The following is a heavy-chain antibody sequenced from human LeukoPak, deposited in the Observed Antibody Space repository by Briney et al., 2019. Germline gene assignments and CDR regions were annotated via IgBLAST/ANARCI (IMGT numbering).Heavy chain of an antibody. CDR1: GYTFTSYG. Sequence: ASVKVPCKASGYTFTSYGISWVRQAPGQGLEWMGWISAYNGNTNYAQKLQGRVTMTTDTSTSTAYMELRSLRSDDTAVYYCARDSYDSSGYYHDYWGQGTLVTVSS. CDR2: ISAYNGNT. V-gene: IGHV1-18*01. J-gene: IGHJ4*02. CDR3: ARDSYDSSGYYHDY. D-gene: IGHD3-22*01.